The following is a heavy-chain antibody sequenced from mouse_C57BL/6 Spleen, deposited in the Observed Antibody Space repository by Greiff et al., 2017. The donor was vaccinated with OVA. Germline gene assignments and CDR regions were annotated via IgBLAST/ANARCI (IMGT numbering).Heavy chain of an antibody. J-gene: IGHJ2*01. CDR2: INPSNGGT. D-gene: IGHD1-1*01. Sequence: QVQLKQPGTELVKPGASVKLSCKASGYTFTSYWMHWVKQRPGQGLEWIGNINPSNGGTNYNAKFKSKATLTVDKSSSTAYMQLSSLTSEDSAVYYCARGDYYGSPFDYWGQGTTLTVSS. CDR3: ARGDYYGSPFDY. CDR1: GYTFTSYW. V-gene: IGHV1-53*01.